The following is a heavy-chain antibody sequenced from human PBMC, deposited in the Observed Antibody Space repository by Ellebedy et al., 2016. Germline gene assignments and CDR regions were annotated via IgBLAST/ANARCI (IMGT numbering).Heavy chain of an antibody. CDR3: AKGTMDYLYH. D-gene: IGHD4/OR15-4a*01. CDR2: IYYDGTNK. V-gene: IGHV3-30*02. CDR1: GFSVNTYG. J-gene: IGHJ4*02. Sequence: GESLKISXEGSGFSVNTYGMQWIRQAPGKGLEWVAIIYYDGTNKYYVDSVKGRFTISRDSAKNSLYLQMNSLRAEDTALYYCAKGTMDYLYHWGQGTLVTVSS.